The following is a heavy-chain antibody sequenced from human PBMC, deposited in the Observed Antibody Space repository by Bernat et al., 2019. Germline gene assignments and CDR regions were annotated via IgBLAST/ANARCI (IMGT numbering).Heavy chain of an antibody. Sequence: QVQLVQSGAEVKKPAASVKVSCKASGYTFTDYYIHWVRQAPGQGLEWMGWINPHSGATNYAQKFQDRVTMTRDTSISTAYMELSSLRSEDTAVYYCAWLNFDYWGQGTLVTVSS. V-gene: IGHV1-2*02. D-gene: IGHD6-19*01. J-gene: IGHJ4*02. CDR3: AWLNFDY. CDR1: GYTFTDYY. CDR2: INPHSGAT.